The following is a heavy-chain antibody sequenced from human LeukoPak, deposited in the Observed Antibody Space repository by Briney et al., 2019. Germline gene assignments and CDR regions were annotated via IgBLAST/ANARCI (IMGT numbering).Heavy chain of an antibody. J-gene: IGHJ4*02. CDR1: GYTFTGYY. CDR2: INPNSGGT. V-gene: IGHV1-2*06. CDR3: AREGRWLQFPLYY. D-gene: IGHD5-24*01. Sequence: ASVKVSCKASGYTFTGYYMHWVRQAPGQGLEWMGRINPNSGGTNYAQKFQGRVTMTRDTSISTAYMELSRLRSDDTAVYYCAREGRWLQFPLYYWGQGTLVTVSS.